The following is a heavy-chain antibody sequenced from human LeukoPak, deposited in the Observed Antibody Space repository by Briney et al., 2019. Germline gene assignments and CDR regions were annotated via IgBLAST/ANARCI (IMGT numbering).Heavy chain of an antibody. CDR1: GYTFTAYY. J-gene: IGHJ4*02. CDR2: INPNSGDT. V-gene: IGHV1-2*02. D-gene: IGHD5-18*01. CDR3: ATGVATAFTY. Sequence: ASVKVYCKASGYTFTAYYIHWVRQAPGQGLEWMAFINPNSGDTYSAPQFQGRVTMTRDTSISTASMELSWLSSDDTAVYYCATGVATAFTYWGQGTLVTVSS.